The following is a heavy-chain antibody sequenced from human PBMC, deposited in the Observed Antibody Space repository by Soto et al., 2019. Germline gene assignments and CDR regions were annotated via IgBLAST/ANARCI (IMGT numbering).Heavy chain of an antibody. CDR2: IIPIFGTA. V-gene: IGHV1-69*13. J-gene: IGHJ6*02. CDR3: ASTGYSSSCYIDYYYGMDV. CDR1: GGTFSSYA. Sequence: SVKVSCKASGGTFSSYAISWVRQAPGQGLEWMGGIIPIFGTANYAQKFQGRVTITADESTSTAYMELSSLRSEETAVYYCASTGYSSSCYIDYYYGMDVWGQGTPGTVS. D-gene: IGHD6-13*01.